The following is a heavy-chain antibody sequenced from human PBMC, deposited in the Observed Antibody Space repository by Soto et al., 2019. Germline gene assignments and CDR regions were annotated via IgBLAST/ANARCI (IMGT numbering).Heavy chain of an antibody. CDR1: GFSLSTSGVG. J-gene: IGHJ6*02. Sequence: QITLKESGPTLVKPTQTLTLTCTFSGFSLSTSGVGVAWIRQPPGKALEWLALIYWDDDKRYRPSLESRLTIAKDTSTNRVVLTMTNMDSVDTATYYCAYLPXXGGXCYWFSFSGMDVWGQGTTVTVSS. CDR3: AYLPXXGGXCYWFSFSGMDV. V-gene: IGHV2-5*02. D-gene: IGHD2-15*01. CDR2: IYWDDDK.